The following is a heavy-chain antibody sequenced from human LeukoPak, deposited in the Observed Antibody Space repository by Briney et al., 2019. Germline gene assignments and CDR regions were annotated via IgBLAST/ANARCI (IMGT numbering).Heavy chain of an antibody. Sequence: GGSLRLSCAASGFTFSSYSMNWVRQAPGKGLKWVSSISSSSNYIYYADSVKGRFTISRDNAKNSLYLQMNSLRAEDTAVYYCARHPERDYDYWGQGTLVTVSS. CDR2: ISSSSNYI. J-gene: IGHJ4*02. D-gene: IGHD4-11*01. V-gene: IGHV3-21*01. CDR1: GFTFSSYS. CDR3: ARHPERDYDY.